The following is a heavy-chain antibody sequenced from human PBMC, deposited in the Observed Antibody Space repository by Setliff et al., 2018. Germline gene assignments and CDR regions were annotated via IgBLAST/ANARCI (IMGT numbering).Heavy chain of an antibody. D-gene: IGHD5-18*01. CDR3: TRDSYGSYYYGMDV. J-gene: IGHJ6*02. CDR1: GFSFGDYA. Sequence: HPGGSLRLSCTTSGFSFGDYAITWVRQAPGKGLEWVGFIKSKVYGGTTEYAASVKGRFTISRDYSRNIAYVQMNSLKTEDTAVYYCTRDSYGSYYYGMDVWGQGTTVTVSS. CDR2: IKSKVYGGTT. V-gene: IGHV3-49*04.